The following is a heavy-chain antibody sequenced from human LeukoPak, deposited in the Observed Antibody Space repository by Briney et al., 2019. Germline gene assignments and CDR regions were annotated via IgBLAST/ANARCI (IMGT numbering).Heavy chain of an antibody. V-gene: IGHV4-34*01. CDR1: GGSFSGYY. Sequence: PSETLSLTCAVYGGSFSGYYWSWIRQPPGKGLEWIGEINHSGSTNYNPSLKSRVTISVDTSKNQFSLKLSSVTAADTAVYYCARKNYYDSSGYYRHWGQGTLVTVSS. J-gene: IGHJ4*02. CDR2: INHSGST. CDR3: ARKNYYDSSGYYRH. D-gene: IGHD3-22*01.